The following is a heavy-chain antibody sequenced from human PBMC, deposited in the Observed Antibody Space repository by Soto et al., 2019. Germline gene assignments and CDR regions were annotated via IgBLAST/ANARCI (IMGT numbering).Heavy chain of an antibody. D-gene: IGHD3-16*02. CDR2: IYYSGRT. Sequence: QVQLQESGPGLVKPSETLSLTCTVSGGSISSYYWSWIRQPPGKGLEWIGYIYYSGRTNYNPSLMSRVTRSVDTSKNQFSLKLSSVTAADTAVYYCARDLVSSSIHYYYYMDVWGKGTTVTVSS. CDR1: GGSISSYY. V-gene: IGHV4-59*01. J-gene: IGHJ6*03. CDR3: ARDLVSSSIHYYYYMDV.